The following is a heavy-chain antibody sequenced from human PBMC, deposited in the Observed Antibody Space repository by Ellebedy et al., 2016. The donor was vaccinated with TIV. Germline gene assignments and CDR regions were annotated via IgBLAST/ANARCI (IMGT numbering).Heavy chain of an antibody. CDR2: IYFSGSS. CDR1: GGSFNGYY. CDR3: ARHCGAAGCYYSGVDV. V-gene: IGHV4-59*08. D-gene: IGHD2-21*01. J-gene: IGHJ6*02. Sequence: MPSETLSLTCAVYGGSFNGYYLSWIRQPPGKGLEWIGYIYFSGSSTYNPSLKSRVTISLDTPKTQFSLPLSSVTAADPAVYYCARHCGAAGCYYSGVDVWGQGSTVAVSS.